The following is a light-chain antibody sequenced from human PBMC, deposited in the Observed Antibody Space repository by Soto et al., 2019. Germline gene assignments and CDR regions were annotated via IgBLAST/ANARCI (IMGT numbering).Light chain of an antibody. CDR3: QPDNGYSQT. CDR1: QSISSW. CDR2: DSS. V-gene: IGKV1-5*01. J-gene: IGKJ1*01. Sequence: DIQMTQSPSTLSASVGDRVSITCGASQSISSWLAWYQQQPGKAPKFLIYDSSSLESGVPARFSGSGSRTEFTPTISILRADDYAAHFVQPDNGYSQTVGQGTKVEIK.